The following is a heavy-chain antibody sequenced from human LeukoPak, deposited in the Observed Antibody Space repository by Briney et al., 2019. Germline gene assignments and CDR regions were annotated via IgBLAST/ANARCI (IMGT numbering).Heavy chain of an antibody. Sequence: GGSLRLSCAASGFTFSSYEMNWVRQAPGKGLGWVSYISSSGSTIYYADSVKGRFTISRDDAKKLLYLEMNSLRAEDTAVYYCARDLYYYGSGNYVPGLPDYWGQGTLVTVSS. CDR3: ARDLYYYGSGNYVPGLPDY. CDR1: GFTFSSYE. D-gene: IGHD3-10*01. V-gene: IGHV3-48*03. J-gene: IGHJ4*02. CDR2: ISSSGSTI.